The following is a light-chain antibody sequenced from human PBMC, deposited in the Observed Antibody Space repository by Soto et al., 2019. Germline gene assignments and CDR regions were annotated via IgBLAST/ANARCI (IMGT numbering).Light chain of an antibody. CDR2: AAS. Sequence: DFQMTQSPSSLSASVGDRVTITCRASQSISTYLNWYQHKPGKAPELLIYAASRLQSGVPSRFSGNGSGTAFSLTIASLQPEDFATYYCQQSFSTPWTFGQGTKVYI. V-gene: IGKV1-39*01. CDR1: QSISTY. J-gene: IGKJ1*01. CDR3: QQSFSTPWT.